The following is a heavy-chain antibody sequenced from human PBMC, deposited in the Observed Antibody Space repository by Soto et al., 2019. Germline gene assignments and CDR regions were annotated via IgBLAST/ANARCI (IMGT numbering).Heavy chain of an antibody. D-gene: IGHD6-19*01. CDR1: RFTFSSYG. CDR3: ARDTGQWGDDAFDI. J-gene: IGHJ3*02. V-gene: IGHV3-33*01. Sequence: QVQLVESGGGVVQPGRSLRLSCAASRFTFSSYGMHWVRQAPGKGLEWVAVIWYDGSNKYYADSVKGRFTISRDNSKNTLYLQMNSLRAEDTAVYYCARDTGQWGDDAFDIRGQGTMVTVSS. CDR2: IWYDGSNK.